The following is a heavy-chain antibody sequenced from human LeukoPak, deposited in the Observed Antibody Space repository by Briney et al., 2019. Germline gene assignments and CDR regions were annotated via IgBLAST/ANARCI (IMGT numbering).Heavy chain of an antibody. J-gene: IGHJ6*03. CDR2: INTDGSST. V-gene: IGHV3-74*01. CDR1: GFIFSSYW. CDR3: ARVKYQYYMDV. D-gene: IGHD2-2*01. Sequence: GGSLRLSCAASGFIFSSYWMHWVRHAPGKGLAWVSRINTDGSSTSYADSVKGRFTISRDNAKNTLYLQMNSLRDEDTAVYYCARVKYQYYMDVWGKGTTVTVSS.